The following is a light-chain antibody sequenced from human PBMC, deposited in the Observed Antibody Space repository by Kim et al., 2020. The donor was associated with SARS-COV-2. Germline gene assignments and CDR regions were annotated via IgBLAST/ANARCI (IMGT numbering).Light chain of an antibody. CDR3: NSRDSNDNVV. V-gene: IGLV3-19*01. J-gene: IGLJ2*01. CDR1: SLRSYY. Sequence: VGLGQTVRITCQGDSLRSYYATWDQQKPGQAPIVVIYGKNNRPSGIPDRFSGSSSGNTASLTITGTQAGDEADYYCNSRDSNDNVVFGGGTKLTVL. CDR2: GKN.